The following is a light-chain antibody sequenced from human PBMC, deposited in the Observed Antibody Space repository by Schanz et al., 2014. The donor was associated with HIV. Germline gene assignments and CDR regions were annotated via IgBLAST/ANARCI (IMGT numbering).Light chain of an antibody. CDR1: QSVRSD. Sequence: EMVMTQSPATLSVSPGERVTLSCRASQSVRSDVAWYQEKPAQAPRLLLYGASNRATGIPARFSGSGSGTDFTLTISSLEPEDFATYYCQQSNTFPYTFGQGTKLEIK. V-gene: IGKV3D-15*01. J-gene: IGKJ2*01. CDR3: QQSNTFPYT. CDR2: GAS.